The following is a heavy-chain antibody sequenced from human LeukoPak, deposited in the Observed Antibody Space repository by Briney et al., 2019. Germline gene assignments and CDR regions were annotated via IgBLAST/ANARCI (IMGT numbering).Heavy chain of an antibody. CDR3: AKYYYGSGRFDY. CDR2: ISGSGGST. J-gene: IGHJ4*02. CDR1: GFTFSSYA. Sequence: GGSLRLSCAASGFTFSSYAMSWVRQAPGKGLEWVSAISGSGGSTYYADSVKGRFTISRDNSKNTLYLQMNSLRAEDTARYYCAKYYYGSGRFDYWGQGTLVTVSS. D-gene: IGHD3-10*01. V-gene: IGHV3-23*01.